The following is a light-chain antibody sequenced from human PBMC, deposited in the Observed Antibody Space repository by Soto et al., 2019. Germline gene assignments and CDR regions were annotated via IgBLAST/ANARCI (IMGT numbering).Light chain of an antibody. CDR3: HHGYVAPYS. Sequence: DIQMTQSPSSVSASIGDTVTITCRASQDINVYLNWYQQKPGEVPKLLIYSASTLHSGVPSRFTGSGSETDFTLTIRSLQHEDFATYYCHHGYVAPYSFGQGTKVDIK. V-gene: IGKV1-39*01. J-gene: IGKJ2*03. CDR2: SAS. CDR1: QDINVY.